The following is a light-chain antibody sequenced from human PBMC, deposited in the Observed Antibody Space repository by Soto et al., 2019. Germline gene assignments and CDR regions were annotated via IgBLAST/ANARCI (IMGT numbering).Light chain of an antibody. CDR3: QQYGRSRTYT. CDR2: GAS. V-gene: IGKV3-20*01. Sequence: EIVLTQSPATLSLSPGERATLSCRASQSVSSSYLACHQQKPGQAPRLLIYGASSRATGIPDRFSGSSSGTYVTLTIIRLEPEDFAVYYCQQYGRSRTYTFGHGTKLEIK. J-gene: IGKJ2*01. CDR1: QSVSSSY.